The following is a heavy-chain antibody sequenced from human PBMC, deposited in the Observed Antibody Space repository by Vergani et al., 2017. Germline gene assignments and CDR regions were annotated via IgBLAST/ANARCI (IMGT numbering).Heavy chain of an antibody. CDR2: ISGSGGST. D-gene: IGHD4-17*01. Sequence: EVQLLESGGGLVQPGGSLRLSCAASGFTFSSYAMSWVRQAPGKGLEWVSAISGSGGSTYYADSVKGRFTISRDNSKNTLYLQMNSLRAEDTAVYYCARSPYSYGDYDLRDYWGQGTLVTVSS. CDR1: GFTFSSYA. CDR3: ARSPYSYGDYDLRDY. J-gene: IGHJ4*02. V-gene: IGHV3-23*01.